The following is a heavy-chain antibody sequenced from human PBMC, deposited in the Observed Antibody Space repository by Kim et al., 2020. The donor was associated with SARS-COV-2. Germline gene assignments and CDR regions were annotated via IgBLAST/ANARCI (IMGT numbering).Heavy chain of an antibody. CDR3: AYSYGSGSYYTFDY. J-gene: IGHJ4*02. D-gene: IGHD3-10*01. V-gene: IGHV3-30*01. Sequence: ADSVKDRFTHSRDHSTNTLYLQMNSLRAEDTAVYYCAYSYGSGSYYTFDYWGQGTLVTVSS.